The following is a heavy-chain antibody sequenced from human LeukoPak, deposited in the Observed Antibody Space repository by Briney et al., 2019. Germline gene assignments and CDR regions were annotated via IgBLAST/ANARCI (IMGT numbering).Heavy chain of an antibody. D-gene: IGHD6-19*01. Sequence: SETLSLTCTVSGGSISSYYWTWIRQPPGKGLEWIGYIYYSGSTNYNPSLKSRVTISIDTSKNQFSLRLSSVTAADTAVYYCARISSGRPYYFDYWGQGTLVTVAS. V-gene: IGHV4-59*01. CDR1: GGSISSYY. CDR3: ARISSGRPYYFDY. J-gene: IGHJ4*02. CDR2: IYYSGST.